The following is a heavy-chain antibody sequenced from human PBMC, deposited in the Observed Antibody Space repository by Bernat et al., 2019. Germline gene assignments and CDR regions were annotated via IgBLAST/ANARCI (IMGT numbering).Heavy chain of an antibody. J-gene: IGHJ4*02. CDR1: GFTFSSYS. D-gene: IGHD6-13*01. CDR2: ISSSSTTI. V-gene: IGHV3-48*02. Sequence: EVQLVESGGGLVQPGGSLRLSCVASGFTFSSYSMNWVRQAPGKGLEWVSYISSSSTTIYYADSVKGRFTISRDNAKNSLYLQMNSLRDEDTAVYYCARVHGMYGSTWPIDYWGQGTLVTVSS. CDR3: ARVHGMYGSTWPIDY.